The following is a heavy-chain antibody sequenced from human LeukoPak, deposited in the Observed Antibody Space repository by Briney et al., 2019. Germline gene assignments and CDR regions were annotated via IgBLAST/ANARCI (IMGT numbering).Heavy chain of an antibody. CDR1: GGSISSGGYS. CDR2: IYHSGST. V-gene: IGHV4-30-2*01. CDR3: AGSSGWTWWFDP. J-gene: IGHJ5*02. D-gene: IGHD6-19*01. Sequence: SQTLSLTCAVSGGSISSGGYSWSWLRQPPGKGLEWIGYIYHSGSTYYNPSLKSRVTISVDRSKNQFSLKLSSVTAADTAVYYCAGSSGWTWWFDPWGQGTLVTVSS.